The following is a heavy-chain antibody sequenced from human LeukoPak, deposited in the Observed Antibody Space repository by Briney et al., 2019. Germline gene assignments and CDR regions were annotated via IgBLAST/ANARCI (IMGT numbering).Heavy chain of an antibody. V-gene: IGHV1-18*01. CDR3: ARASRLSIAARPRPLGY. D-gene: IGHD6-6*01. Sequence: GASVKVSCKASGYTFTSYDINWVRQATGQGLEWMGWISAYNGNTSYAQKLQGRVTMTTDTSTSTAYMELRSLRSDDTAVYYCARASRLSIAARPRPLGYWGQGTLVTVSS. CDR1: GYTFTSYD. J-gene: IGHJ4*02. CDR2: ISAYNGNT.